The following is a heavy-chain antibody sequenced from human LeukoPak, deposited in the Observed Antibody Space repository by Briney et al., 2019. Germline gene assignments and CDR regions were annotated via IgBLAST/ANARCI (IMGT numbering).Heavy chain of an antibody. V-gene: IGHV4-39*07. CDR1: GGSISSSSYY. CDR2: IYYSGGT. CDR3: ARDAAGSDSTWFDP. J-gene: IGHJ5*02. D-gene: IGHD3-10*01. Sequence: PSQTLSLTCTVSGGSISSSSYYWGWIRQPPGKGLEWIGSIYYSGGTYYNPSLKSRVTISVDTSKNQFSLKLSSVTAADTAVYYCARDAAGSDSTWFDPWGQGTLVTVSS.